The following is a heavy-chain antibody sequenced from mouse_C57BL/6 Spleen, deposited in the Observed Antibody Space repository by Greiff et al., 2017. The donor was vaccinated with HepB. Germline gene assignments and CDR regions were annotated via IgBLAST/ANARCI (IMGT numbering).Heavy chain of an antibody. CDR1: GYTFTSYT. Sequence: QVHVKQSGAELARPGASVKMSCKASGYTFTSYTMHWVKQRPGQGLEWIGYINPSSGYTKYNQKFKDKATLTADKSSSTAYMQLSSLTSEDSAVYYCARVKLTFAYWGQGTLVTVSA. V-gene: IGHV1-4*01. CDR2: INPSSGYT. J-gene: IGHJ3*01. CDR3: ARVKLTFAY. D-gene: IGHD1-3*01.